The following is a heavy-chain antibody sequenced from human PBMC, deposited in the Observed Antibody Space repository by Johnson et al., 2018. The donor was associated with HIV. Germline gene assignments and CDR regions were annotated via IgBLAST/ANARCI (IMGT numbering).Heavy chain of an antibody. D-gene: IGHD6-13*01. CDR2: ISNSGSTI. V-gene: IGHV3-11*01. CDR3: AKAYSSSWYPVGMDDAFDI. J-gene: IGHJ3*02. CDR1: GFSFNDYY. Sequence: QVQLVESGGGLVKPGGSLRLSCAASGFSFNDYYMSWIRQAPGKGLEWVSYISNSGSTINYADSVKGRFTVSRDNAKNSLYLQMNSLRAEDTAVYYCAKAYSSSWYPVGMDDAFDIWGQGTMVTVSS.